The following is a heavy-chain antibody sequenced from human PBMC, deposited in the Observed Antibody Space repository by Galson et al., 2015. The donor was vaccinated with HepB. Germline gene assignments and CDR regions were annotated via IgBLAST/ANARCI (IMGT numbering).Heavy chain of an antibody. J-gene: IGHJ4*02. D-gene: IGHD3-10*01. CDR3: AKDVAHYYASFDY. Sequence: SLRLSCAASGFSFINYAMNWVRQAPGKGLEWVSSISGVGGSTYYADSVKGRFTISRDNSRNTLYLQMNSLRADDTAVYYCAKDVAHYYASFDYWGRGTLVTVSS. CDR1: GFSFINYA. V-gene: IGHV3-23*01. CDR2: ISGVGGST.